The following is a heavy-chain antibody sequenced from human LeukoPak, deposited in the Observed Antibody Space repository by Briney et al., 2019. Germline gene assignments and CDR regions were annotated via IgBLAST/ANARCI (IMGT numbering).Heavy chain of an antibody. V-gene: IGHV1-69*05. D-gene: IGHD1-26*01. J-gene: IGHJ3*02. CDR3: SRVIVGAAGAFDI. Sequence: SVKVSCKASGGTFSSYAICWVRQAPGQGLEWMGRIIPIFCTENYAQKVQGKVTIPTDEDTSTAYVELSSLRSEDTAVYYCSRVIVGAAGAFDIWGQGTMVTVSS. CDR1: GGTFSSYA. CDR2: IIPIFCTE.